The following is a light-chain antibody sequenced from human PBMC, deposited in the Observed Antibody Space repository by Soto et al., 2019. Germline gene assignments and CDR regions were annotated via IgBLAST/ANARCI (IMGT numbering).Light chain of an antibody. J-gene: IGKJ1*01. CDR2: GAS. V-gene: IGKV3-15*01. Sequence: EIVTTPSSATLSVSPGERSTLSRRASQSVSSNLAWYQQKPGQAPRLLIFGASTRATGIQARFSGSGSGTEFTLTIRRLEPEDFAVYYCQQYGSSGTFDQGTKVDIK. CDR1: QSVSSN. CDR3: QQYGSSGT.